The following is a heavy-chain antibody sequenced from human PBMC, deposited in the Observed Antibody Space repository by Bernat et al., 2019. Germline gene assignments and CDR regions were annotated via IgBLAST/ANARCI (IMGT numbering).Heavy chain of an antibody. CDR1: GFTVSSNY. Sequence: EVQLVESGGGLIQPGGSLRLSCAASGFTVSSNYMSWVRQAPGKGLEWVSVIYSGGTTYYADSVKGRFTISRDNSKNTLYRQMNSLRAEDTAVYYCARDLGSFGGSIWGDYWGQGILVTVSS. D-gene: IGHD3-16*01. V-gene: IGHV3-53*01. CDR3: ARDLGSFGGSIWGDY. CDR2: IYSGGTT. J-gene: IGHJ4*02.